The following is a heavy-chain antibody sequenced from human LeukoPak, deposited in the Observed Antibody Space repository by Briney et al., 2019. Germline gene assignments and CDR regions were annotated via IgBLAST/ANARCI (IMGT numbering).Heavy chain of an antibody. Sequence: ASVKVSCKVSGYTLTELSMHWVRQAPGEGLEWMGGFGPEDGETIYARKFQGRVTMTEDTSTDTAYMEVSSLRSEDTAVYYCAPSWGSSGWYSWFDPWGQGTLVTVSS. CDR2: FGPEDGET. V-gene: IGHV1-24*01. CDR1: GYTLTELS. CDR3: APSWGSSGWYSWFDP. D-gene: IGHD6-19*01. J-gene: IGHJ5*02.